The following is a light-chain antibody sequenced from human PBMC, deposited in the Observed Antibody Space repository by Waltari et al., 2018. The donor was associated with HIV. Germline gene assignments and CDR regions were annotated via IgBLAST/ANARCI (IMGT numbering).Light chain of an antibody. V-gene: IGLV1-40*01. Sequence: QSVLTQPPSVSGAPGQGVTLSCNGSSSNIGARYGVQWYQQLPGTAPKLLIFGNTNRPAGVPDRFSGSRSGSSASLAITGLEAVDEADYYVQSYDSSLSGSVFGGGTKLTVL. CDR3: QSYDSSLSGSV. CDR2: GNT. J-gene: IGLJ2*01. CDR1: SSNIGARYG.